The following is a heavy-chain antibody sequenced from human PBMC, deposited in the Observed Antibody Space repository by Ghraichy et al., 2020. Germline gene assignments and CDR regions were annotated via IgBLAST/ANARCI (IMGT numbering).Heavy chain of an antibody. Sequence: GESLNISCKGSGYSFATYWIGLVRQMPGKGLEWMGIIYPSDSDTRYSPSFQGQVTISADKSISTAYLQWSSLKASDTTMYFCARRANTRTFDPWGQGTLVTVST. CDR2: IYPSDSDT. CDR3: ARRANTRTFDP. V-gene: IGHV5-51*01. CDR1: GYSFATYW. J-gene: IGHJ5*02. D-gene: IGHD1-14*01.